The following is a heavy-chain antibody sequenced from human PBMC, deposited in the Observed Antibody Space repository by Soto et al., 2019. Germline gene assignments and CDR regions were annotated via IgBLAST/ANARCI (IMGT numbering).Heavy chain of an antibody. V-gene: IGHV3-30*18. J-gene: IGHJ6*02. Sequence: QVQLVESGGGVVQPGRSLRLSCAASGFTFSSYAMHWVRQAPGKGLEWVTAISYDGGNKYYPDSLKGRFTIPRENSKTTLYLQMNSLRAEDTAVYYCAKDLVVLDTPYSAIDVWGQGTTVTVSS. CDR1: GFTFSSYA. CDR3: AKDLVVLDTPYSAIDV. D-gene: IGHD2-2*01. CDR2: ISYDGGNK.